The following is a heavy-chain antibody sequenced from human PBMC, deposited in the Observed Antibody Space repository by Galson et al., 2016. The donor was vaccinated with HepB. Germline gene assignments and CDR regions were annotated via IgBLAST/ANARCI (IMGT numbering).Heavy chain of an antibody. D-gene: IGHD1-26*01. CDR2: ISYDGSNI. J-gene: IGHJ3*01. Sequence: SLRLSCAASGFIFSSYAMHWARQAPGKGLEWLADISYDGSNIYSEDSVKGRFTIPRDHSKNMVHLQLNSLRVEDTALYYCAKGHSGRDYAAAFDVWGQGTMVTVSS. V-gene: IGHV3-30*18. CDR3: AKGHSGRDYAAAFDV. CDR1: GFIFSSYA.